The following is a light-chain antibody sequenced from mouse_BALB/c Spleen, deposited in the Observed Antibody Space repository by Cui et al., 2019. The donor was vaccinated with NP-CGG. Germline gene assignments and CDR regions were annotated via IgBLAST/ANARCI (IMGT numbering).Light chain of an antibody. V-gene: IGLV1*01. Sequence: QAVVTPESAIPTLPGETVTLTCRSSTGAVTPSNYANWVQEKPDHLFTGLIGGTNNRVPGVPARFSGSLIGDKAALTITGAQTEDEAIYFCALWYSNHWVFGGGTKLTVL. CDR3: ALWYSNHWV. CDR2: GTN. CDR1: TGAVTPSNY. J-gene: IGLJ1*01.